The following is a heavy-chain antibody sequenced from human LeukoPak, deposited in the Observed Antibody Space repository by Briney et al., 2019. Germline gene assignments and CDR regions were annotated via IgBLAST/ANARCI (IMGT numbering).Heavy chain of an antibody. CDR1: GGSISSGSYY. Sequence: SETLSLTCTASGGSISSGSYYLSWLPQPARKGLEWIWHIYTNGNTNFNPSLKSRVTMSVNTSKNQFSLKLSSVTAADTAVYYCARDLLRRLTGTTGWFDPWGQGTLVTVSS. J-gene: IGHJ5*02. V-gene: IGHV4-61*09. CDR2: IYTNGNT. CDR3: ARDLLRRLTGTTGWFDP. D-gene: IGHD1-20*01.